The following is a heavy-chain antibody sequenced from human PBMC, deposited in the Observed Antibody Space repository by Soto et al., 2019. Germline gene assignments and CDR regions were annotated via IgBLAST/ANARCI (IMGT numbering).Heavy chain of an antibody. CDR2: MQPSSGRT. CDR1: GYSFTSLD. V-gene: IGHV1-8*01. J-gene: IGHJ4*02. CDR3: ARGVTAGVDY. Sequence: QVQLVQSGAEVREPGASVKLSCKASGYSFTSLDINWVRQTTGQGLEWMGWMQPSSGRTGYAQKFPGRVTMTRDTSINTAYMELSSLTSDDTAFYYCARGVTAGVDYWGQGTLVTVSS. D-gene: IGHD1-26*01.